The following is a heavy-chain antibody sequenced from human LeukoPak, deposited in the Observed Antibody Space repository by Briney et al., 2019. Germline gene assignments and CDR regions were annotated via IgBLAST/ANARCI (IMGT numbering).Heavy chain of an antibody. D-gene: IGHD3-10*01. CDR1: GGSFSGYY. Sequence: KPSETLSLTCAVYGGSFSGYYWSWIRQPPGKGLEWIGEINHSGSTNYNPSLKSRVTISVDTSKNQFSLKLSSVTAADTAVYYCARDSGSGSWYMDVWGKGTTVTVSS. J-gene: IGHJ6*03. V-gene: IGHV4-34*01. CDR3: ARDSGSGSWYMDV. CDR2: INHSGST.